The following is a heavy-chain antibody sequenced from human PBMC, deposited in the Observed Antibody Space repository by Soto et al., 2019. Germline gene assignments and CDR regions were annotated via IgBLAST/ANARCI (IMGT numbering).Heavy chain of an antibody. CDR1: GYTFTSYG. CDR3: ARDAPYSGSDYGADC. J-gene: IGHJ4*02. D-gene: IGHD1-26*01. Sequence: QVQLVQSGAEVKKPGASVKVSCKASGYTFTSYGVSWVRQAPGQGLEWMGWISVYNGNTDYAQKLQGRVTMTTDTSTSTADMELRSLTSDDTAVYYCARDAPYSGSDYGADCWGLGTLVTVSS. V-gene: IGHV1-18*01. CDR2: ISVYNGNT.